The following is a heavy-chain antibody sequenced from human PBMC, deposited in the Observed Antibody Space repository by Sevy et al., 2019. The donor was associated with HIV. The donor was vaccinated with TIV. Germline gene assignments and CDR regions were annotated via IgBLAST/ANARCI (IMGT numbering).Heavy chain of an antibody. CDR3: EKGNTQSLYDSSEYRLPLGFDY. Sequence: SLKISCAASGFTFDDYGMHWVRQAPGKGLEWVSGISWNGANIVYADSVEGRFTISRDNAKNSLYRKMNSLTAEDTALYYCEKGNTQSLYDSSEYRLPLGFDYWGQGTLVTVSS. J-gene: IGHJ4*02. D-gene: IGHD3-22*01. CDR1: GFTFDDYG. V-gene: IGHV3-9*01. CDR2: ISWNGANI.